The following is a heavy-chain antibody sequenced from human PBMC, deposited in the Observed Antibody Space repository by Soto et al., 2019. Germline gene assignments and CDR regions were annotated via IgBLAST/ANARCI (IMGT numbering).Heavy chain of an antibody. Sequence: GGSLRLSCAASGFTFSNAWMSWVRQAPGKGLDWVGRIKSKTDGGTTDYAAPVKGRFTTSRDDSKNTLYLQMNSLKTEDTAVYYCTTHYYDSSGYFPRYFQHWGQGTLVTVSS. J-gene: IGHJ1*01. V-gene: IGHV3-15*01. D-gene: IGHD3-22*01. CDR2: IKSKTDGGTT. CDR1: GFTFSNAW. CDR3: TTHYYDSSGYFPRYFQH.